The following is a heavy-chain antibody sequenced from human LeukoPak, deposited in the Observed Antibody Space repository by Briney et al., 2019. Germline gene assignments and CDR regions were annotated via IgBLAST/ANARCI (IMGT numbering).Heavy chain of an antibody. J-gene: IGHJ5*02. CDR3: ARGVDSSGYQYKGFGP. V-gene: IGHV4-59*10. D-gene: IGHD3-22*01. Sequence: ASETLSLTCAVYGGSFSGYYWSWIRQPAGKGLEWIGRIYSSGRTNYKSSLNSRVSISMDTSKNQFSLKLSFVTAADTAVYYCARGVDSSGYQYKGFGPWGQGTLVTVSS. CDR1: GGSFSGYY. CDR2: IYSSGRT.